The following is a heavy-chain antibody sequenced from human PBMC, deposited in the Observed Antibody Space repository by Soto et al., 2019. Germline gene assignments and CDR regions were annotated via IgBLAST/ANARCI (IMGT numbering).Heavy chain of an antibody. V-gene: IGHV4-39*01. CDR1: GGSINSSSYY. Sequence: SETLSLTCTVSGGSINSSSYYWGWIRQPPGKGLEWIGSIYYSWRTYYNPSLKSRVTISSDTSKNQFSLKLSSVTAEDTAVYYCARHGSLSNHIASFDYWGQGTLVTVSS. CDR3: ARHGSLSNHIASFDY. D-gene: IGHD4-4*01. J-gene: IGHJ4*02. CDR2: IYYSWRT.